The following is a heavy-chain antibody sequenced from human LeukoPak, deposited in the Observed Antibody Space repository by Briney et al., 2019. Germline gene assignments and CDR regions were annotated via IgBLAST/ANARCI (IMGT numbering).Heavy chain of an antibody. V-gene: IGHV4-39*01. D-gene: IGHD5-24*01. Sequence: SETLSLTCTVSGGAISSSDYYWGGIRQPPGKGLEWIGSIYYSGSTYYNPSLKSRVTISVDTSKNQFSLKLSSVTAADTAVYYCARHFVEGPKHYYYYYMDVWGKGTTVTVSS. J-gene: IGHJ6*03. CDR1: GGAISSSDYY. CDR2: IYYSGST. CDR3: ARHFVEGPKHYYYYYMDV.